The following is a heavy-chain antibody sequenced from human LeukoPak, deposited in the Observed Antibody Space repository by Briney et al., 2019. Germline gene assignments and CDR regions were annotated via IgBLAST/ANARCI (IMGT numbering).Heavy chain of an antibody. D-gene: IGHD5-24*01. Sequence: GGSLRLSCAASGFTFSSYAMHWVRQAPGKGLEWVAVISYDGSNKYYADSVKGRFTISRDNSKNTLYLQMNSLRAEDTAVYYCARDLRRGDGYSLNYFDYWGQGTLVTVSS. CDR2: ISYDGSNK. CDR1: GFTFSSYA. CDR3: ARDLRRGDGYSLNYFDY. V-gene: IGHV3-30-3*01. J-gene: IGHJ4*02.